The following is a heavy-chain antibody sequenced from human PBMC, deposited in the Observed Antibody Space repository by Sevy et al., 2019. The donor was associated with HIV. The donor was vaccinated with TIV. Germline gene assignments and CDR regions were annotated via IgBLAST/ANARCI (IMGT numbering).Heavy chain of an antibody. CDR1: GFSYSSYG. J-gene: IGHJ4*02. V-gene: IGHV3-30*02. Sequence: GGSLRLSCAASGFSYSSYGMHWVRQAPGKGLEWVAYIQYDGSNKDYADPVKGRFTISRDNSKNTLDLKMNSLTVEDTAVYYCVKEGGGEGGDHWGQGTLVTVSS. CDR2: IQYDGSNK. CDR3: VKEGGGEGGDH. D-gene: IGHD2-21*01.